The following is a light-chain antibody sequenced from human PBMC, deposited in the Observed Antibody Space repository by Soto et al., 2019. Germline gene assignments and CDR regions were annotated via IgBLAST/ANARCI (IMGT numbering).Light chain of an antibody. J-gene: IGKJ1*01. V-gene: IGKV3-15*01. CDR3: QQYHIWPPWT. CDR1: QSIRSN. CDR2: GAS. Sequence: EIVMTQSADTLSLSPGEGATLSCRVSQSIRSNLAWYQQRPGQAPRLLMYGASTRADGIPARFTGSGSGTEFTLTISSLQSEDFAVYYCQQYHIWPPWTSGQGTKVDIK.